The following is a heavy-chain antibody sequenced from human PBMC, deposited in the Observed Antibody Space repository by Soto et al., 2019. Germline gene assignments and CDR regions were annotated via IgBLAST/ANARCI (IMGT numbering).Heavy chain of an antibody. Sequence: QLQLQESGPGLVKPSETLSLTCAVSGGSVSCGGNYWGWIRQSPGKGLEWIGSVHDTGTTHYNPSLTSRVTISVDTSKNQFSLNVNSVTAADTAVYYCARGLSSPSAAGVWGQGTLVTVSS. CDR3: ARGLSSPSAAGV. D-gene: IGHD6-6*01. V-gene: IGHV4-39*01. CDR2: VHDTGTT. J-gene: IGHJ4*02. CDR1: GGSVSCGGNY.